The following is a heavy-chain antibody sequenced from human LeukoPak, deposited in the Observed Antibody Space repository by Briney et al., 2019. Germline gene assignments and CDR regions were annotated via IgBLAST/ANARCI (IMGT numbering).Heavy chain of an antibody. D-gene: IGHD2-15*01. J-gene: IGHJ6*03. CDR1: GLTFRNYG. CDR3: AKNGDRGAYCSGGTCYPYYYYYMDV. Sequence: GGSLRLSCVASGLTFRNYGISWVRQAPGKGLEWVSAISSTGGTTYYADSVKGHFTISRDNSKNTVYLQMNSLSAEDTAVYYCAKNGDRGAYCSGGTCYPYYYYYMDVWGKGTTVTISS. CDR2: ISSTGGTT. V-gene: IGHV3-23*01.